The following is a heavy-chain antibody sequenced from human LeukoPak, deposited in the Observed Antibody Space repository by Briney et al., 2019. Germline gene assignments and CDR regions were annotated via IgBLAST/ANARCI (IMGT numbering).Heavy chain of an antibody. J-gene: IGHJ5*02. CDR3: ARDKWELHWFDP. D-gene: IGHD1-26*01. CDR2: ISAYNGNT. V-gene: IGHV1-18*01. CDR1: GYAFTSYG. Sequence: ASVKVSCKASGYAFTSYGISWVRQAPGQGLEWMGWISAYNGNTNYAQKLQGRVTMTTDTSTSTAYMELRSLRSDDTAVYYCARDKWELHWFDPWGQGTLVTVSS.